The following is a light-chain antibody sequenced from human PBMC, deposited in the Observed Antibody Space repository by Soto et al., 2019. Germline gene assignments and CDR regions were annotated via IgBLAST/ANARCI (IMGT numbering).Light chain of an antibody. Sequence: QSALTQPASVSGSPGQSITISCTGTSSDFGGYNYVSWYQQHPGRAPKLMIYDVSNRPSGVSTRFSGSKSGNTASLTISGLQAEDEADYYCSSYSSSTTRCVFGTGTKVTVL. CDR3: SSYSSSTTRCV. CDR2: DVS. CDR1: SSDFGGYNY. J-gene: IGLJ1*01. V-gene: IGLV2-14*01.